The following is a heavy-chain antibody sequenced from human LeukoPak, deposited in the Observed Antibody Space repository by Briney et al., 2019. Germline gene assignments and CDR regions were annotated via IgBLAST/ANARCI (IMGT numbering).Heavy chain of an antibody. Sequence: GASVKVSCKASGYTFTGYYMHWVRQAPGQGLEWMGRIIPIFGTANYAQKFQGRVTITTDESTSTAYMELSSLRSEDTAVYYCARGSIELPWFGELLPHYFDYWGQGTLVTVSS. J-gene: IGHJ4*02. D-gene: IGHD3-10*01. CDR3: ARGSIELPWFGELLPHYFDY. V-gene: IGHV1-69*05. CDR2: IIPIFGTA. CDR1: GYTFTGYY.